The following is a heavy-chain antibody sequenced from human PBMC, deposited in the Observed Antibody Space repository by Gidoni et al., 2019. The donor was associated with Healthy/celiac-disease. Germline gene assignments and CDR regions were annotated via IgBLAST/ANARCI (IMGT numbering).Heavy chain of an antibody. CDR1: VFPFSSYS. CDR2: ISSSSSYI. Sequence: EVQLVESGGGLVKPGGSLRLSCAASVFPFSSYSMNWVRQAPGKGLEWVSSISSSSSYIYYADSVKGRFTISRDNAKNSLYLQMNSLRAEDTAVYYCARDALGYGNDYWGQGTLVTVSS. J-gene: IGHJ4*02. CDR3: ARDALGYGNDY. D-gene: IGHD5-18*01. V-gene: IGHV3-21*01.